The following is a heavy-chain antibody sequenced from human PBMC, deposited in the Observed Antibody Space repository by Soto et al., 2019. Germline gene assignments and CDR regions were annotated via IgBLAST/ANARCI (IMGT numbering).Heavy chain of an antibody. V-gene: IGHV3-48*02. Sequence: SGGSLNLSFAASGLTFSSNSMNGVRQAPGKGLEWISYIITTSSSIYYADSVKGRFTISRDNAKNSLLLQMNSLRDEYTAVYYCARKGAAFDYWGQGALVTVSS. CDR1: GLTFSSNS. CDR3: ARKGAAFDY. CDR2: IITTSSSI. J-gene: IGHJ4*02. D-gene: IGHD6-25*01.